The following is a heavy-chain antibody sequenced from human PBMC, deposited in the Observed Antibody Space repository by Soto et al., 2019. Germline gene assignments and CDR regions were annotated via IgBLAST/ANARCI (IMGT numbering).Heavy chain of an antibody. Sequence: GGSLRLSCAASGFTFSSYDMHWVRQATGKGLEWVSAIGTAGDTYYPGSVKGRFTISRENAKNSLYLQMNSLRAGDTAVYYCARGYRSVLRFLEWLLWGNWFDPWGQGTLVTVSS. CDR2: IGTAGDT. CDR3: ARGYRSVLRFLEWLLWGNWFDP. D-gene: IGHD3-3*01. J-gene: IGHJ5*02. CDR1: GFTFSSYD. V-gene: IGHV3-13*01.